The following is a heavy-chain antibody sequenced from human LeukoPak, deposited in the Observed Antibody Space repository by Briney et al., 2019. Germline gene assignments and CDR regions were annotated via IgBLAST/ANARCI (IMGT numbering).Heavy chain of an antibody. Sequence: PGGSLRLSCAASGFTFSSYWMGWVRQAPGKGVEWVANIKGDGSEKYYGDSVKGRFTVSRDNAMNSLYLQMTSLRAEDTAVYYCARDKEAAVDFWSGYYPLWGQGTLVIVSS. D-gene: IGHD3-3*01. J-gene: IGHJ4*02. CDR3: ARDKEAAVDFWSGYYPL. CDR1: GFTFSSYW. CDR2: IKGDGSEK. V-gene: IGHV3-7*01.